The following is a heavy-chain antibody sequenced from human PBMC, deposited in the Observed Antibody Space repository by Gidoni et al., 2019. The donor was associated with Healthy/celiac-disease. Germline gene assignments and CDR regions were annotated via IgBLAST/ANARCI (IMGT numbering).Heavy chain of an antibody. V-gene: IGHV3-48*03. Sequence: EVQLVESGGGLVQPGGSLRLSCAASGFTFSSYEMNWVRQAPGKGLEWVSYISSSGSTIYYADSVKGRFTISRDNAKNSLYLQMNSLRAEDTAVYYCARDPGQQWLVLGGEYYYYGMDVWGQGTTVTVSS. CDR3: ARDPGQQWLVLGGEYYYYGMDV. CDR1: GFTFSSYE. CDR2: ISSSGSTI. D-gene: IGHD6-19*01. J-gene: IGHJ6*02.